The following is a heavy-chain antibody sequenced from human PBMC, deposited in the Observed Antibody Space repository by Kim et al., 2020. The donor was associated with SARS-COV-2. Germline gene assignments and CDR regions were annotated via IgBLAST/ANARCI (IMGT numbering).Heavy chain of an antibody. J-gene: IGHJ4*02. CDR3: AREEGMQHPGLDY. V-gene: IGHV1-3*01. CDR2: INAGNGNT. Sequence: ASVKVSCKASGYTFTSYAMHWVRQAPGQRLEWMGWINAGNGNTKYSQKFQGRVTITRDTSASTAYMELSSLRSEDTAVYYCAREEGMQHPGLDYWGQGTLVTVSS. D-gene: IGHD6-13*01. CDR1: GYTFTSYA.